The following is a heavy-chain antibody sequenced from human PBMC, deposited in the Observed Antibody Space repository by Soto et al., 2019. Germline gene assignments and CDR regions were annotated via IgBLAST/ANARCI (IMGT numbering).Heavy chain of an antibody. J-gene: IGHJ2*01. V-gene: IGHV1-2*02. CDR2: INPKTGST. Sequence: ASVKVSCKASGYTLTDYYVHWVRQAPGQGLEWVAWINPKTGSTHCAQRFQGRVTMTWETSIDTAYMEVTGLTSDDTAVYYCVRDRADFSSTYYHYFSVWGRGTLVTVSS. CDR1: GYTLTDYY. CDR3: VRDRADFSSTYYHYFSV. D-gene: IGHD6-13*01.